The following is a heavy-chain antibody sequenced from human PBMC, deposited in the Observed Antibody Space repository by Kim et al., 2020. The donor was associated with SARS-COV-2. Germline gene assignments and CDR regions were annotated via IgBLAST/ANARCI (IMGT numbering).Heavy chain of an antibody. J-gene: IGHJ3*02. CDR3: ARIAYDNTGYWGAFDM. V-gene: IGHV3-7*01. Sequence: GGSLRLSCAASGLNFRNYWMSWVRQAPGKGLEWVANIKQDGSAKYYVDSVKGRFTISRDNAKNSLYLQMNSLRAEDTSVYYCARIAYDNTGYWGAFDMWGQGTMVTVSS. CDR1: GLNFRNYW. D-gene: IGHD3-22*01. CDR2: IKQDGSAK.